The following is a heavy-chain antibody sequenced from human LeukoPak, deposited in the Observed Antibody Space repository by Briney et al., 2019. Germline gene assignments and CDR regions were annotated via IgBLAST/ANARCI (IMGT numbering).Heavy chain of an antibody. Sequence: PGESLILSCATSGFIFNNYAMTWVRQAPGKGLEWVSTISGRGDSTYDADSVRGRFTIPRDNSQNSLYLQMNSLRAEDTAVYYCAKGPRPDISVAHTLERWGQGTLVTVSS. CDR1: GFIFNNYA. D-gene: IGHD6-19*01. J-gene: IGHJ4*02. V-gene: IGHV3-23*01. CDR2: ISGRGDST. CDR3: AKGPRPDISVAHTLER.